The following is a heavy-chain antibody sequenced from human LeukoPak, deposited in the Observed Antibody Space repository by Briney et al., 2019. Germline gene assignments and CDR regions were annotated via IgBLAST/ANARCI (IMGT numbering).Heavy chain of an antibody. CDR1: GGSISSYY. CDR3: AGVMGSYDPLYY. Sequence: SETLSLTCTVSGGSISSYYWSWIRPPPGEGLEWVGYISYSGSTNYNPSLKSRVTISVDTSKSQFSLKLSTVTAADTAVYYCAGVMGSYDPLYYWGQGTLVTVSS. V-gene: IGHV4-59*01. J-gene: IGHJ4*02. D-gene: IGHD1-26*01. CDR2: ISYSGST.